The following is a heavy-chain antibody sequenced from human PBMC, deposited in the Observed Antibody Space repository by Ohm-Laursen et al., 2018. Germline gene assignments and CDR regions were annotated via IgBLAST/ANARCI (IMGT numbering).Heavy chain of an antibody. D-gene: IGHD6-19*01. CDR3: AAGVAGTFDY. J-gene: IGHJ4*02. CDR2: ISSSSSYI. CDR1: GFTFSSYA. V-gene: IGHV3-21*01. Sequence: SLRLSCSASGFTFSSYAMNWVRQAPGKGLEWVSSISSSSSYIYYADSVEGRFTISRDNAKNSLYLQMNSLRAEDTAVYYCAAGVAGTFDYWGQGTLVTVSS.